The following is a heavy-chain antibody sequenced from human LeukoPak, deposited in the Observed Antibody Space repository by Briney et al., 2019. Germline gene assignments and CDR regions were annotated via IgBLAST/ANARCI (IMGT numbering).Heavy chain of an antibody. D-gene: IGHD1-7*01. CDR2: IYYSGST. Sequence: SETLSLTCTVSGASISSYYWSWIRQPPGKGLEWIGYIYYSGSTNYNPSLKSRVTISVDTSKNQFSLKLSSVTAADTAVYYCARADPYNWNYVGAFDIWGQGTMVTVSS. CDR3: ARADPYNWNYVGAFDI. V-gene: IGHV4-59*01. CDR1: GASISSYY. J-gene: IGHJ3*02.